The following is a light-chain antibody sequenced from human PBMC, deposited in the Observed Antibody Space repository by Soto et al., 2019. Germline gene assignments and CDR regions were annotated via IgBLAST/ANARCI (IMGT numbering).Light chain of an antibody. CDR2: AAS. CDR3: QKYNSAPWT. Sequence: DIQMTQSPSSLSASVGDRVTITCRASQSISSYLNWXQQKPGKAPKXLXYAASSFKSGVPSRFSGSGSGTDFTLTISSLQPEDVATYYCQKYNSAPWTCGQGTKVDI. CDR1: QSISSY. V-gene: IGKV1-39*01. J-gene: IGKJ1*01.